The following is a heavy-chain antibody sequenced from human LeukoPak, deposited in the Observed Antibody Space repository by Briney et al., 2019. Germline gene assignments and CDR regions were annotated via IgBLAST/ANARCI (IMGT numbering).Heavy chain of an antibody. Sequence: GGSLRLSCAASGFTFSTYAMSWVRQAPGKGLEWVSVISGSGSSTYYADSVKGRFTISRDNYTLYLQMNSLRAEDTPVYYCAKEMATIRAFDFWGQGTMVTVSS. J-gene: IGHJ3*01. D-gene: IGHD5-24*01. V-gene: IGHV3-23*01. CDR2: ISGSGSST. CDR1: GFTFSTYA. CDR3: AKEMATIRAFDF.